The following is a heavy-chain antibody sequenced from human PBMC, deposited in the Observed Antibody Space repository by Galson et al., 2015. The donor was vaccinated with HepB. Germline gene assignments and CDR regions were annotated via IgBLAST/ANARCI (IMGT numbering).Heavy chain of an antibody. CDR3: ARDWDGDPASGF. CDR1: GYTFTSYG. J-gene: IGHJ4*02. CDR2: ISAYNGDT. Sequence: QSGAEVTKPGESLRISCKASGYTFTSYGITWVRQAPGQGLEWMGWISAYNGDTNYAQKLQGRVTMTTDTSTSTAYMELRSLRSGDTAVYYCARDWDGDPASGFWGQGTLVTVSS. V-gene: IGHV1-18*04. D-gene: IGHD4-17*01.